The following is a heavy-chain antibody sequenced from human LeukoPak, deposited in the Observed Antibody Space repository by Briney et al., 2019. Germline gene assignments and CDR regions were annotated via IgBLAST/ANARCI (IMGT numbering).Heavy chain of an antibody. CDR2: IRYDGSNK. J-gene: IGHJ6*03. CDR1: GFTFSSYG. V-gene: IGHV3-30*02. CDR3: AKDRQWELLSVSYYYYMDV. D-gene: IGHD1-26*01. Sequence: SGGSLRLSCAASGFTFSSYGMHWVRQAPGKGLEWVAFIRYDGSNKYYADSVKGRFTISRDNSKNTLYLQMNSLRAEDTAVYYCAKDRQWELLSVSYYYYMDVWGKGTTVTISS.